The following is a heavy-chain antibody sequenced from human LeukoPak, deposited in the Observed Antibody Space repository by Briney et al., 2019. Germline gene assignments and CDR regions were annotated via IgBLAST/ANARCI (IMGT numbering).Heavy chain of an antibody. J-gene: IGHJ4*02. CDR3: ARLRDGRWLLEY. CDR1: GGSISSSGYY. CDR2: INYSGTT. V-gene: IGHV4-39*01. Sequence: SGTLSLTCTASGGSISSSGYYWGWIRQPPGKGLEWIASINYSGTTYYNPSLKSRVTISEDRSKNQFSLKLSSVTAADTAVYYCARLRDGRWLLEYWGQGTLVTVSS. D-gene: IGHD5-24*01.